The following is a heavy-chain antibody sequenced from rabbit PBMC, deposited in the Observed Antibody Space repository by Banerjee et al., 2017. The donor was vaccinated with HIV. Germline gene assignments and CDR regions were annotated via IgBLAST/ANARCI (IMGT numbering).Heavy chain of an antibody. J-gene: IGHJ4*01. Sequence: KDYANWVNGRFTISSDNAQNTVYLQLNSLTAADTATYFCARSEGSGWELWGPGTLVTVS. V-gene: IGHV1S7*01. CDR2: K. D-gene: IGHD4-1*01. CDR3: ARSEGSGWEL.